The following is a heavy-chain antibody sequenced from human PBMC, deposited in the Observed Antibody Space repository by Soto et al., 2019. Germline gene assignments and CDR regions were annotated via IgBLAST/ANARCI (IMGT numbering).Heavy chain of an antibody. D-gene: IGHD3-10*01. CDR1: GYTLTELS. Sequence: GASVKVSCKVSGYTLTELSMHWVRQAPGKGLEWMGGFDPEDGETIYAQKFQGRVTMTEDTSTDTAYMELSSLRSEDTAVYYCATSITMVRGVIAPADDAFDIWGQGTMVTVSS. CDR2: FDPEDGET. J-gene: IGHJ3*02. CDR3: ATSITMVRGVIAPADDAFDI. V-gene: IGHV1-24*01.